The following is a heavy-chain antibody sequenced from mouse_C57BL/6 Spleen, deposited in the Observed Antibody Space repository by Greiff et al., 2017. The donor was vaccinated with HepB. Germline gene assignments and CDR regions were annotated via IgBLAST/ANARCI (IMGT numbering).Heavy chain of an antibody. CDR3: ARRNGYDGAMDY. Sequence: QVQLKQPGAELVRPGSSVKLSCKASGYTFTSYWMDWVKQRPGQGLEWIGNIYPSDSETHYNQKFKDKATLTVDKSSSTAYMQLSSLTSEDSAVYYCARRNGYDGAMDYWGQGTSVTVSS. CDR1: GYTFTSYW. V-gene: IGHV1-61*01. CDR2: IYPSDSET. D-gene: IGHD2-2*01. J-gene: IGHJ4*01.